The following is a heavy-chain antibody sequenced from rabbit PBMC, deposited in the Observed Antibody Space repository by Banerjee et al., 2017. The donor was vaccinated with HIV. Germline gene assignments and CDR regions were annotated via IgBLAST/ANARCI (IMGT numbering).Heavy chain of an antibody. Sequence: QEQLGESGGDLVQPEGSLTLTCKASGFGLTTYHYMCWVRQAPGKGLEWIACIDAGSSGKTYYASWAKGRFTISKTASTTGTVQMTRLTAEDKATEGGERGEEKKGDIPYFKLWGQGPLVTVS. V-gene: IGHV1S45*01. CDR3: ERGEEKKGDIPYFKL. CDR2: IDAGSSGKT. D-gene: IGHD1-1*01. J-gene: IGHJ4*01. CDR1: GFGLTTYHY.